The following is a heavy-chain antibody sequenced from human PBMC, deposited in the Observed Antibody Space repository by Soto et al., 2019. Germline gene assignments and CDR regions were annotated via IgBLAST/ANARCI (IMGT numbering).Heavy chain of an antibody. CDR2: ISNNGGGT. V-gene: IGHV3-23*01. CDR1: GFTFNNYA. J-gene: IGHJ4*02. Sequence: VQLLDSGGGLVQPGGSLGLSCAASGFTFNNYAMNWVRQAPGMGLEWVATISNNGGGTYYADSVKGRFTISRDNSKNTLYLQMSSLRVEDTAVYYCAKDRLAGNFDYWGQGTQVTVSS. CDR3: AKDRLAGNFDY.